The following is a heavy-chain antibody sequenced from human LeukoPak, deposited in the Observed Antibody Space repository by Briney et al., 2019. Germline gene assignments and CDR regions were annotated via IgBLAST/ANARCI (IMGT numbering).Heavy chain of an antibody. V-gene: IGHV4-34*01. D-gene: IGHD3-16*01. Sequence: SETLSLTCAVYGGSFSGYYWSWIRQPPGKGLEWIGEINHSGSTNYNPSLKSRVTISVDTSKNQFSLKLSSVTAADTAVYYCARGRLTASDYWGQGTLVTVSS. CDR2: INHSGST. J-gene: IGHJ4*02. CDR1: GGSFSGYY. CDR3: ARGRLTASDY.